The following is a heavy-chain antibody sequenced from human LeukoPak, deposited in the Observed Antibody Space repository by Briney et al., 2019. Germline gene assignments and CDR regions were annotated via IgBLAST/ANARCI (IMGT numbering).Heavy chain of an antibody. J-gene: IGHJ4*02. CDR3: ARGLAPTGDYYEGGYYYFDS. V-gene: IGHV4-34*01. D-gene: IGHD3-10*01. Sequence: SETLSLSCAVHGGSFSGYQWSWIRQPPGKGLEWIGQINHSGSTRYNSSLKSRVTISVGTSNNQFSLDLRSVTAADTAVCYCARGLAPTGDYYEGGYYYFDSWGQGILVTVSS. CDR1: GGSFSGYQ. CDR2: INHSGST.